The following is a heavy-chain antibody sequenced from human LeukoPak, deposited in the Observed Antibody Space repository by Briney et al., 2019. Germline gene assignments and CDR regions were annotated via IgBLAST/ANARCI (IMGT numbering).Heavy chain of an antibody. CDR2: ISSGGSIK. CDR1: GFTFSNYD. D-gene: IGHD2-2*01. CDR3: ARRYCSSTDCLFDY. J-gene: IGHJ4*02. Sequence: GGSLRLSCAASGFTFSNYDMNWVRQAPRKGLEWVSHISSGGSIKYYADSLKGRFTISRDNAKNSLYLQMNSLRAEDTAVYYCARRYCSSTDCLFDYWGQGTLVTVSS. V-gene: IGHV3-48*03.